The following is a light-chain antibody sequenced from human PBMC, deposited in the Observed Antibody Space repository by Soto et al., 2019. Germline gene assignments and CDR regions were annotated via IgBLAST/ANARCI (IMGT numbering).Light chain of an antibody. CDR2: AAS. CDR1: ESISRH. V-gene: IGKV1-39*01. CDR3: QQTYTTLSIP. Sequence: DIQMTQSPSSLSGSVGDRVTITCRASESISRHLNWYQQKPGKAPKLLIYAASSLQNGVPSRFRGGASGTDFTLTIINLQPEDFATYYCQQTYTTLSIPFGQGTRLDIK. J-gene: IGKJ5*01.